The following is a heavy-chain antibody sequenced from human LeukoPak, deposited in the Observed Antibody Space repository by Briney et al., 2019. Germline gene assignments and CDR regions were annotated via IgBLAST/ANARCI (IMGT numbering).Heavy chain of an antibody. CDR3: ARGLKWGWYFDL. J-gene: IGHJ2*01. CDR1: GGSISTYY. V-gene: IGHV4-4*07. CDR2: IYASGLT. D-gene: IGHD1-26*01. Sequence: SETLSLTCTVSGGSISTYYWHWVRQPAGKGLEWIGRIYASGLTNYNPSLKSRVTMSVDTSKNQFSLTLTSVTAADTAVYFCARGLKWGWYFDLWGRGTLVSVSS.